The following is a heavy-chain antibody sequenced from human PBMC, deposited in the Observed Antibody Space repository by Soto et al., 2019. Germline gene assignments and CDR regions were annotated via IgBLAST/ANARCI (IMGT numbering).Heavy chain of an antibody. CDR2: ISSTTNYI. CDR1: GFTFTRYS. Sequence: LRLSCAGSGFTFTRYSMNWVRQAPGKGLEWVSSISSTTNYIYYGDSMKGRFTISRDNAKNSLYLEMNSLRAEDTAVYYCARESEDLTSNFDYWGQGTLVTVSS. J-gene: IGHJ4*02. V-gene: IGHV3-21*06. CDR3: ARESEDLTSNFDY.